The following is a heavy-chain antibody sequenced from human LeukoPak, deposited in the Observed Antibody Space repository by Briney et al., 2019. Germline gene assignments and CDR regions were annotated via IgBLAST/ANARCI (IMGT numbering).Heavy chain of an antibody. D-gene: IGHD3-22*01. Sequence: GGSLRLSCAASGFTFSSYWMHWVRQAPGKGLVWVSRINTDGGTTTYADSVKGRFTISRDNAKNTLYLQINSLRAEDTAVYYCARGMFHGYCTDYWGQGALVTVSS. CDR3: ARGMFHGYCTDY. J-gene: IGHJ4*02. CDR1: GFTFSSYW. V-gene: IGHV3-74*01. CDR2: INTDGGTT.